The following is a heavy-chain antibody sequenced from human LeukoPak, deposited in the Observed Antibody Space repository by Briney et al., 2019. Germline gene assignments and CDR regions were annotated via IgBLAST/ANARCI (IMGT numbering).Heavy chain of an antibody. CDR2: ISGSGGIT. D-gene: IGHD1-26*01. CDR1: GFTFSSYA. CDR3: AKASYSYYYYYMDV. V-gene: IGHV3-23*01. J-gene: IGHJ6*03. Sequence: GGSLRLSCVASGFTFSSYAMSWVRQAPGKGLEWVSAISGSGGITYYADSVKGRFTIYRDNSKNTLYLQMNSLRAEDTAVYYCAKASYSYYYYYMDVWGKGTTVTVSS.